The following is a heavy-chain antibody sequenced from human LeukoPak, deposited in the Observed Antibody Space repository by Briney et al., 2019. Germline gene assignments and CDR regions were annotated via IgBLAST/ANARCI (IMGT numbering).Heavy chain of an antibody. D-gene: IGHD4-11*01. Sequence: EPGRSLRLSCAASGFTFDDYAMHWVRQAPGKGLEWVSGISWNSGSIGYADSVKGRFTISRDNAKNSLYLQMNSLRAEDTAMYYCAKGPSYSNYVLGYWGQGTLVTVSS. J-gene: IGHJ4*02. CDR2: ISWNSGSI. V-gene: IGHV3-9*01. CDR1: GFTFDDYA. CDR3: AKGPSYSNYVLGY.